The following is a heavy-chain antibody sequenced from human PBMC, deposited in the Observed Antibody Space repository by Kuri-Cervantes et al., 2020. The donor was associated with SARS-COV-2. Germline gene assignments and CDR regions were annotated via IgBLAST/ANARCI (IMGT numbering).Heavy chain of an antibody. J-gene: IGHJ5*02. V-gene: IGHV4-59*05. D-gene: IGHD3-16*01. CDR2: IYYSGST. CDR3: ARATIGGGWFDP. Sequence: GSLRLSCTVSGGSISSYYWSWIRQPPGKGLEWIGSIYYSGSTYYNPSLKSRVTISVDTSKNQFSLKLSSVTAADTAVYYCARATIGGGWFDPWGQGTLVTVSS. CDR1: GGSISSYY.